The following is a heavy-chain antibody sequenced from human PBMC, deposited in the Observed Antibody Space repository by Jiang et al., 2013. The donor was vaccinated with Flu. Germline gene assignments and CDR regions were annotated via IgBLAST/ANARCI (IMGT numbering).Heavy chain of an antibody. J-gene: IGHJ4*02. Sequence: KPTQTLTLTCTFSGFSLSTSGVGVGWIRQPPGKALEWLALIYWNDDKRYSPSLKSRLTITKDTSRNQVVLTMTNMDPVDTATYYCAHSPSRYDYVWGSYRDTLYYFDYWGQGTLVTVSS. CDR2: IYWNDDK. V-gene: IGHV2-5*01. D-gene: IGHD3-16*02. CDR3: AHSPSRYDYVWGSYRDTLYYFDY. CDR1: GFSLSTSGVG.